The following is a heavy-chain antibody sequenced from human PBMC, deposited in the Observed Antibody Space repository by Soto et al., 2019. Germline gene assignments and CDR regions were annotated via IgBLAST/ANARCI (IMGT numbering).Heavy chain of an antibody. CDR3: TRVATAVPS. CDR1: NXSPNFYY. D-gene: IGHD5-18*01. Sequence: LSLTFNVSNXSPNFYYWSWIRQPPGKELEWIGNIYYRGTTNYNPSLQGRVTMSIDTSKNQFSLMLTSVTAADTAVYYCTRVATAVPSWGRGVLVTVSS. J-gene: IGHJ5*02. CDR2: IYYRGTT. V-gene: IGHV4-59*12.